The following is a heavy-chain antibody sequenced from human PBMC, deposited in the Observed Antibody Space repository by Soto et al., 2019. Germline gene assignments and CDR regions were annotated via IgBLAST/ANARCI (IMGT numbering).Heavy chain of an antibody. Sequence: PSETLSLTCTVSGGSFNSYYWSWIRQPPGKGLEWIGYIYGTGRTTYNPSLKSRVAISVDTSKNQLSLRLRSVTAADTAVYYCARLRRSQWQDYWGQGTLVTVSS. CDR2: IYGTGRT. CDR1: GGSFNSYY. CDR3: ARLRRSQWQDY. J-gene: IGHJ4*02. V-gene: IGHV4-59*08. D-gene: IGHD6-19*01.